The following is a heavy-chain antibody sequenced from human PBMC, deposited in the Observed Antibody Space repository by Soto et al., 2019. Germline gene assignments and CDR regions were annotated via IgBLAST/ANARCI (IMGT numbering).Heavy chain of an antibody. CDR3: ARYCSGGSCYSARFDS. CDR1: GGSISSYY. J-gene: IGHJ5*01. CDR2: IYYSGST. D-gene: IGHD2-15*01. Sequence: PSETLSLTCTVSGGSISSYYWSWIRQHPGKGLEWIGYIYYSGSTYYNPSLNSRVTISVDTSQNQFSLKLSSVTAADTAVYYCARYCSGGSCYSARFDSWGQGTLVTVSS. V-gene: IGHV4-59*06.